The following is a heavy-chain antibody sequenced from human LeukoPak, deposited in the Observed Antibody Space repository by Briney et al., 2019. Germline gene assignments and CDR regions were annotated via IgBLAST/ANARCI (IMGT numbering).Heavy chain of an antibody. Sequence: GESLKISCKSSGYRFISYWIGWVRQMPGKGLEWMGIISPGDSETRYSPSFQAQVTISADKSISTAYLQWSSLKASDTAMYYCARRYCSAGSCLDYWGQGTLVTVSS. D-gene: IGHD2-15*01. J-gene: IGHJ4*02. CDR3: ARRYCSAGSCLDY. CDR1: GYRFISYW. CDR2: ISPGDSET. V-gene: IGHV5-51*01.